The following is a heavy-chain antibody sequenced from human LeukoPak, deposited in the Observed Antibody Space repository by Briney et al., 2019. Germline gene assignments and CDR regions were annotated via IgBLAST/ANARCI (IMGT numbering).Heavy chain of an antibody. Sequence: ASVKVSCKASGYTFTSYGISWVRQAPGQGLEWMGWISAYNGNTNYAQKLQGRVTITADKSTSTAYMELSSLRSEDTAVYYCARDGYYYGSGSWYNWFDPWGQGTLVTVSS. V-gene: IGHV1-18*01. D-gene: IGHD3-10*01. CDR3: ARDGYYYGSGSWYNWFDP. CDR2: ISAYNGNT. CDR1: GYTFTSYG. J-gene: IGHJ5*02.